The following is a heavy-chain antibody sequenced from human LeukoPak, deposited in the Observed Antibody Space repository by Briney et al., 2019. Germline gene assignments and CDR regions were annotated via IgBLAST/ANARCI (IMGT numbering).Heavy chain of an antibody. Sequence: ASVKVSCEASGYTFTGYYMHWVRQAPGQGLAWMGWINPNSGGTNYAQKFQGRVTMTRDTSISTAYMELSRLRSDDTAVYYCARESTTVTTNDYWGQGTLVTVSS. D-gene: IGHD4-17*01. V-gene: IGHV1-2*02. J-gene: IGHJ4*02. CDR1: GYTFTGYY. CDR2: INPNSGGT. CDR3: ARESTTVTTNDY.